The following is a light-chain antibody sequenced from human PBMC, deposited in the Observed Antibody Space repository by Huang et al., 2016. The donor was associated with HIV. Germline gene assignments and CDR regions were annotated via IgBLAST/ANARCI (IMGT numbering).Light chain of an antibody. V-gene: IGKV1-33*01. CDR1: QDITNY. Sequence: DIQMTQSPSSLPASVGVRVTITCQASQDITNYLDWYQQRPGNAPKLVIFEASNLEAGVPSRFSASRSGTNFTFTISGLQPEDIATYYCQQYDNLPCTFGQGTRLEIK. CDR2: EAS. CDR3: QQYDNLPCT. J-gene: IGKJ5*01.